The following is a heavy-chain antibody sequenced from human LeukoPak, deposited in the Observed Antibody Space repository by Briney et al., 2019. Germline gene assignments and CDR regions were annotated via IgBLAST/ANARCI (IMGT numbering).Heavy chain of an antibody. CDR2: ISNFGSTI. Sequence: GVSLRLSCAASGFTFSSYEMNWVRQAPGKGLEWVSYISNFGSTIYYADSVKGRFTISRDNAKNSLYLQMNSLRAEDTAVYYCARDTSRGFQYSFDYWGQGTLVTVSS. J-gene: IGHJ4*02. V-gene: IGHV3-48*03. CDR1: GFTFSSYE. CDR3: ARDTSRGFQYSFDY.